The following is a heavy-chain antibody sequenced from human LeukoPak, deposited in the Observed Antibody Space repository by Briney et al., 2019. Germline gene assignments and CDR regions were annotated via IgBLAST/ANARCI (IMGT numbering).Heavy chain of an antibody. Sequence: PGGSLRLSCAASGFTFSSYSMNWVRQAPGKGLEWVSPISSSSSYIYYADSVKGRFTISRDNAKNSLYLQMNSLRAEDTAVYYCARGYYDFWSGYSAGYFDYWGQGTLVTVSS. D-gene: IGHD3-3*01. CDR3: ARGYYDFWSGYSAGYFDY. J-gene: IGHJ4*02. V-gene: IGHV3-21*01. CDR2: ISSSSSYI. CDR1: GFTFSSYS.